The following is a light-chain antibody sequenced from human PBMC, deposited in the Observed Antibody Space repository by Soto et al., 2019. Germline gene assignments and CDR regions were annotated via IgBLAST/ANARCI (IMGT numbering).Light chain of an antibody. CDR1: QSVSSR. Sequence: EIVITQSPATLSVSPGERATLSCRASQSVSSRLAWYRQKPGQAPRLLIYGASTRATGIPARFSGSGSGTEFTLTISSLRSEDFAVYYCQQYNNWPPLTFGGGTKVDI. CDR2: GAS. V-gene: IGKV3D-15*01. J-gene: IGKJ4*01. CDR3: QQYNNWPPLT.